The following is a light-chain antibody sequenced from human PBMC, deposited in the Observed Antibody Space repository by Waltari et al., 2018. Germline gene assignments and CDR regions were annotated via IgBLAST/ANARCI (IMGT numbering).Light chain of an antibody. J-gene: IGKJ3*01. V-gene: IGKV3-15*01. Sequence: EIEMTQSPAIMSVSPGERVTLSCRASQKISNNFAWHQQNPGQAPRLLSYGPTTRASGIPGRFRGSGSGTESTLTIDGLQSEDFAVYYCLQYNDWPPLFTFVPGTKVEIK. CDR3: LQYNDWPPLFT. CDR2: GPT. CDR1: QKISNN.